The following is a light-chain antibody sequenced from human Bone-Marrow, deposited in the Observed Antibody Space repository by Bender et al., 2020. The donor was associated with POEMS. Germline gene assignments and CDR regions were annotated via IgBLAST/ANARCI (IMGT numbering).Light chain of an antibody. CDR1: KLGEEY. CDR3: QAWDSSTAV. CDR2: QDT. J-gene: IGLJ2*01. Sequence: SYELTQPPSVSVSPGQTATITCSGEKLGEEYACWYQQKPGQSPVVVIYQDTKRPSGIPERFSGSTSGNTASLTISGTQATDEADYHCQAWDSSTAVFGGGTKLTVL. V-gene: IGLV3-1*01.